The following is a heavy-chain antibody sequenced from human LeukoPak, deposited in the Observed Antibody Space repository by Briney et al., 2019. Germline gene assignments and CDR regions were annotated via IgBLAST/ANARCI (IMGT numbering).Heavy chain of an antibody. J-gene: IGHJ3*02. CDR2: ISGSGGST. V-gene: IGHV3-23*01. Sequence: PGGSLRLSCAASGFTFGTYAMTWVRQAPGKGLEWVSAISGSGGSTYYADSVKGRFTISRDNSKNTLYLQMNSLRAEDTAVYYCAKGLIWFGESWAFDIWGQGTMVTVSS. CDR1: GFTFGTYA. CDR3: AKGLIWFGESWAFDI. D-gene: IGHD3-10*01.